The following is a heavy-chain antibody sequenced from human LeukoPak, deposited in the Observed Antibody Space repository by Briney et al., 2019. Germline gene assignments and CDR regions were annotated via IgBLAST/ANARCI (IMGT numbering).Heavy chain of an antibody. Sequence: GGSLRLSCAASGFSFSRFSMAWVRQAPGQGLEWVSSISSSSTYIHYADSVKGRFTISRDNTKNSLFLQLHSLRAEDTAVYYCAKDPRPFDAFDIWGQGTMVTVPS. CDR2: ISSSSTYI. CDR1: GFSFSRFS. V-gene: IGHV3-21*04. CDR3: AKDPRPFDAFDI. J-gene: IGHJ3*02.